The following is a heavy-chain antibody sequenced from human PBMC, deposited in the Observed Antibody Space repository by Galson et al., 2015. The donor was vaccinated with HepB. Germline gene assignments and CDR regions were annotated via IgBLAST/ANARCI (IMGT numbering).Heavy chain of an antibody. CDR2: ISGNGDST. D-gene: IGHD3-22*01. Sequence: SLRLSCAASGFAFHSHAMSWVRQAPGKGLEWISGISGNGDSTFYAVSVKGRFTVSRDNSKNMLYLQMDSLTAEDTGLYFCAKGYDLFDSWAQGILVTVSS. CDR3: AKGYDLFDS. CDR1: GFAFHSHA. J-gene: IGHJ5*01. V-gene: IGHV3-23*01.